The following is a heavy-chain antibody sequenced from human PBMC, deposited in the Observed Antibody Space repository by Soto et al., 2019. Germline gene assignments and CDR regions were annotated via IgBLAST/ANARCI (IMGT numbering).Heavy chain of an antibody. CDR2: IYPGDSDT. J-gene: IGHJ6*02. V-gene: IGHV5-51*01. CDR1: GYSFTSYW. Sequence: LKISCKGSGYSFTSYWIGWVRQMPGKGLEWMGIIYPGDSDTRYSPSFQGQVTISADKSISTAYLQWSSLKASDTAMYYCARTAAAGKYYYGVDVWGQGTTVTVSS. CDR3: ARTAAAGKYYYGVDV. D-gene: IGHD6-13*01.